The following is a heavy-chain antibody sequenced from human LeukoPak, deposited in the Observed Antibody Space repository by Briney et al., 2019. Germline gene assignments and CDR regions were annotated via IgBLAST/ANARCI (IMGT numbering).Heavy chain of an antibody. J-gene: IGHJ4*02. D-gene: IGHD3-22*01. CDR2: ISGGGGTT. CDR1: GFTFSNYI. V-gene: IGHV3-23*01. CDR3: GNVGGDSSYYYYPLDY. Sequence: GGSLRLSCAASGFTFSNYIMTWVRQAPGKGLEWVSAISGGGGTTYYADSVKGRFTISRDNSKNTLYLQMNSLRAEDTAVYYCGNVGGDSSYYYYPLDYWGKGTLVTVSS.